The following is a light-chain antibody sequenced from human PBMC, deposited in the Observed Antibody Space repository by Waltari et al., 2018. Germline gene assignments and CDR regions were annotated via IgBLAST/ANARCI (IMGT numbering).Light chain of an antibody. CDR2: DVS. V-gene: IGKV3-11*01. CDR1: QSVSTY. Sequence: EIVLTQSPATLSLSPGESATLSCTASQSVSTYLVWYQQNVGQAPRLLMYDVSHRATGIPARFSGGGSGTDFTLTISSLEPEDFAVYFCQQRQNWPITFGQGTRLEIK. CDR3: QQRQNWPIT. J-gene: IGKJ5*01.